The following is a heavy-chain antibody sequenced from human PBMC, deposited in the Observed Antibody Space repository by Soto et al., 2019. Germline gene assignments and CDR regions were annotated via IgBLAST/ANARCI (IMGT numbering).Heavy chain of an antibody. CDR1: GYTFTSYD. CDR2: MNPNSGNT. V-gene: IGHV1-8*01. Sequence: QVQLVQSGAEVKKPGASVKVSCKDSGYTFTSYDINWVRQATGQGLEWMGWMNPNSGNTAYAQKFQGRVTMTRNTSISTAYMELSSLRSEDTAVYYCARGRMIFAPYGMDVWGPGTTVIVSS. CDR3: ARGRMIFAPYGMDV. J-gene: IGHJ6*02. D-gene: IGHD3-3*01.